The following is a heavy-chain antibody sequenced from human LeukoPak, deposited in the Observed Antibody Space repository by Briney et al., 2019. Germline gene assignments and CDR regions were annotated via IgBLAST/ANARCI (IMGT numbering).Heavy chain of an antibody. CDR1: GFTFSSYA. CDR3: AKDSDCSSTSCYPGGFDY. CDR2: ISGSGGST. V-gene: IGHV3-23*01. D-gene: IGHD2-2*01. J-gene: IGHJ4*02. Sequence: GGSLRLSCAASGFTFSSYAMSWVRQAPGKGLEWVSAISGSGGSTYYADSVKGRFTISRDNSKNTLYLQMNSLRAEDTAVYYCAKDSDCSSTSCYPGGFDYWGQGTLVTVSS.